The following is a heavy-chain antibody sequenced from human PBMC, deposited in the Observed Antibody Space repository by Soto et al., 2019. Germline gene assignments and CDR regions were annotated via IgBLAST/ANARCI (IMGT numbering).Heavy chain of an antibody. Sequence: PGGSLRLSCAASGLTFSAYWMHWVRQVPGKGLTWVSRISDDGSTATYADSVKGRFIISRDNAKNTLYLEMNTLRADDSGLYYCARGPRVSSTGTGAHWGRGTLVTVS. CDR1: GLTFSAYW. CDR3: ARGPRVSSTGTGAH. CDR2: ISDDGSTA. J-gene: IGHJ4*02. V-gene: IGHV3-74*01. D-gene: IGHD1-1*01.